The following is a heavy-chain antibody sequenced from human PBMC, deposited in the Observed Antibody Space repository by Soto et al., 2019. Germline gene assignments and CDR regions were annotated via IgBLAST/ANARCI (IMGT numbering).Heavy chain of an antibody. Sequence: EVPLVESGGALVQPGGSLRLSCEASGFSFRDYGMSWVRQAPGKGLQWVAGIGGSGDTTNYADSVKGRFTISRDNSKNTLYLQMNSLTAEDAAVYYCGKEPFVTVFGLVTFWGQGTLVSVSS. CDR1: GFSFRDYG. J-gene: IGHJ4*02. V-gene: IGHV3-23*04. CDR3: GKEPFVTVFGLVTF. CDR2: IGGSGDTT. D-gene: IGHD3-3*01.